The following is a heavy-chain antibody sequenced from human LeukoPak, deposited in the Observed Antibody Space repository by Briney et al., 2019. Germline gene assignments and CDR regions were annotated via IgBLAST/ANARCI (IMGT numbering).Heavy chain of an antibody. Sequence: GGSLRLSCAASGFTFSDYYMSWIRQAPGKGLEWVSYISSSGSTIYYADSVKGRFTISRDNAKNSLYLQVNSLRAEDTAVYYCAKGYCTSTTCYDAGDWFDLWGQGTLVTVSS. CDR1: GFTFSDYY. CDR3: AKGYCTSTTCYDAGDWFDL. J-gene: IGHJ5*02. V-gene: IGHV3-11*04. D-gene: IGHD2-2*01. CDR2: ISSSGSTI.